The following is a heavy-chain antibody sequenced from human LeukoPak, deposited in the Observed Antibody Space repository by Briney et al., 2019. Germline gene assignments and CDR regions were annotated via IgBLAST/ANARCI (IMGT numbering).Heavy chain of an antibody. CDR2: IIPILGIA. D-gene: IGHD6-13*01. Sequence: SVKVSCKASGGTFSSNAISWVRQAPGQGLEWMGRIIPILGIANYAQKFQGRVTLTADKSTSTAYMELSSLRSEDTAVYFCARDAPIAPAGNWFDPWGQGTLAIVSS. J-gene: IGHJ5*02. CDR1: GGTFSSNA. CDR3: ARDAPIAPAGNWFDP. V-gene: IGHV1-69*04.